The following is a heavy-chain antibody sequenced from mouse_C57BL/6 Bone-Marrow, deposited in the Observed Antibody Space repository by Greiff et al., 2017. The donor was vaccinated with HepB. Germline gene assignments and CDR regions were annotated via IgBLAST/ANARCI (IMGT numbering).Heavy chain of an antibody. D-gene: IGHD2-1*01. CDR1: GYTFTSYW. Sequence: QVQLQQPGAELVMPGASVKLSCKASGYTFTSYWMHWVKQRPGQGLEWIGEIDPSDSYTNYNQKFKGKSTLTVDKSSSTAYMQLSSLTSEDSAVYYCAKAKALPYAMDYWGQGTSVTVSS. J-gene: IGHJ4*01. V-gene: IGHV1-69*01. CDR3: AKAKALPYAMDY. CDR2: IDPSDSYT.